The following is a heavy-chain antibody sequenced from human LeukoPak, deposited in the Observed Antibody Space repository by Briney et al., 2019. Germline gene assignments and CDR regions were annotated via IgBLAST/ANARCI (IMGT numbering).Heavy chain of an antibody. J-gene: IGHJ4*02. CDR1: GFSFSSYA. CDR3: AKDDAMTGTGIVK. V-gene: IGHV3-23*01. CDR2: IGGSGDVS. Sequence: GGSLRLSCAASGFSFSSYAISWVRQAPGKGLEWVSGIGGSGDVSEYGDSVKGRFTISRDNSKNTLFLQMNSLRPEDTAIYYGAKDDAMTGTGIVKWGQGTLVTVSS. D-gene: IGHD6-19*01.